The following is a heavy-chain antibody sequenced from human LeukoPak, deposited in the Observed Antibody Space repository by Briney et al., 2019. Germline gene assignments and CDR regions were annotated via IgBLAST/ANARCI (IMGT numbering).Heavy chain of an antibody. J-gene: IGHJ6*03. CDR1: GFTFSSYA. Sequence: GGSLRLSCAASGFTFSSYAMHWVRQAPGKGLEYVSAINSNGGNRHYADSVKGRFSISRDNSKNTLCLQMGCLRVEDMAVYYCARARLKGSSSASYQYYYLDVWGKGTTVTVSS. V-gene: IGHV3-64*02. D-gene: IGHD6-6*01. CDR2: INSNGGNR. CDR3: ARARLKGSSSASYQYYYLDV.